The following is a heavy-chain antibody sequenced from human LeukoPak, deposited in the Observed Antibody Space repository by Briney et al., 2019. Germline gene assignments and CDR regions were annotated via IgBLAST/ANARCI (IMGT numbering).Heavy chain of an antibody. J-gene: IGHJ6*03. V-gene: IGHV4-30-4*08. CDR1: GGSISSGDYY. CDR2: IYYSGST. Sequence: SETPSLTCTVSGGSISSGDYYWSWIRQPPGKGLEWIGYIYYSGSTYYNPSLKSRATISVDTSKNQFSLKLSSVTAADTAVYYCARGMDYYYYMYVWGKGTTVTVSS. D-gene: IGHD2-8*01. CDR3: ARGMDYYYYMYV.